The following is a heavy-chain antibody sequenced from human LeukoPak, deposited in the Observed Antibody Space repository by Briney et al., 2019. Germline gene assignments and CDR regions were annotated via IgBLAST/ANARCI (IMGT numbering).Heavy chain of an antibody. D-gene: IGHD2-15*01. Sequence: PGRSLRLSCAASGFTFSTYGMHWVRQAPGKGLEWVAVISYDGRTKYYGASVKGRFTISRDNSKNTLDLQMNSLRAEDTAVYYCAKELHKTTWYSHWGQGTLVTVSS. CDR1: GFTFSTYG. CDR3: AKELHKTTWYSH. CDR2: ISYDGRTK. J-gene: IGHJ4*02. V-gene: IGHV3-30*18.